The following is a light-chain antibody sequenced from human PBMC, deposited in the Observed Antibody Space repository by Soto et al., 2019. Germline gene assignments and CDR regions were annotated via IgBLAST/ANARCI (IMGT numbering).Light chain of an antibody. CDR2: INTDGSL. CDR1: SGHSNYA. J-gene: IGLJ3*02. Sequence: QLVLTQSSSATASLGASVQLTCTLSSGHSNYAIAWHQQQPEKGPRYLLKINTDGSLSKADGIPDRFSGSRSGAERYLTISSLQSEDEADYYCQTWDTGIRVFGGGTKLTVL. CDR3: QTWDTGIRV. V-gene: IGLV4-69*01.